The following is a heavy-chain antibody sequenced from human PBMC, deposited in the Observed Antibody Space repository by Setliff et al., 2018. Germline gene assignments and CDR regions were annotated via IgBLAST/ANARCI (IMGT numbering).Heavy chain of an antibody. CDR2: IKTFSFXX. V-gene: IGHV1-18*01. CDR3: ARFRVSSGGYNYYAMDV. D-gene: IGHD1-26*01. J-gene: IGHJ6*02. CDR1: GYTFVNYG. Sequence: ASVKVSCKASGYTFVNYGINWVRQAPGQGLEWMGWIKTFSFXXXYXXXXXXXXXITTDTSTTTVYMELRGLRSDDTATYYCARFRVSSGGYNYYAMDVWGQGTTVTVSS.